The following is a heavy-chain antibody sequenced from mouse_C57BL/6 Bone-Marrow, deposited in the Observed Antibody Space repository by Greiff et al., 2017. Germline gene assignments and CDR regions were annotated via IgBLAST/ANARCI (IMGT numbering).Heavy chain of an antibody. CDR3: ARESLYYYGPFDY. J-gene: IGHJ2*01. V-gene: IGHV1-69*01. D-gene: IGHD1-1*01. CDR2: LDPSDSYT. Sequence: VQLQQPGAELVMPGASVKLSCKASGYTFTSYWMHWVKQRPGQGLEWIGELDPSDSYTNYNQKFKGKSTWTVDKSSSTAYMQLSSLTSEDSAVYYCARESLYYYGPFDYWGQGTTLTVSS. CDR1: GYTFTSYW.